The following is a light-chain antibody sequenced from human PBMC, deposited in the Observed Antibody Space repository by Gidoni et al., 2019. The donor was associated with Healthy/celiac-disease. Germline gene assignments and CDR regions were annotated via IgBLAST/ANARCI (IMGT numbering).Light chain of an antibody. CDR1: QSLLHSNGYNY. V-gene: IGKV2-28*01. CDR3: MQALQTPWT. J-gene: IGKJ1*01. CDR2: LGS. Sequence: DIVMNQPPPSLPVTPGVPASISCRSSQSLLHSNGYNYLAWYLQKPGPSPQLMLYLGSNRASGVPDWFSSSGASTVFTLKISRVEAEDVGVYCCMQALQTPWTFGQGTKVEIK.